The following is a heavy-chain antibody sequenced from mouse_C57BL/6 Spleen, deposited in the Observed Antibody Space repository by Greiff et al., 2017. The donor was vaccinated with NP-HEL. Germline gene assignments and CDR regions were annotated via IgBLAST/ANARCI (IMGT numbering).Heavy chain of an antibody. D-gene: IGHD1-1*01. CDR3: ARYNYGSSSYWYFDV. V-gene: IGHV1-42*01. J-gene: IGHJ1*03. CDR1: GYSFTGYY. CDR2: INPSTGGT. Sequence: VQLKEPGPELVKPGASVKISCKASGYSFTGYYMNWVKQSPEKSLEWIGEINPSTGGTTYNQKFKAKATLTVDKSSSTAYMQLKSLTSEDSAVYYCARYNYGSSSYWYFDVWGTGTTVTVSS.